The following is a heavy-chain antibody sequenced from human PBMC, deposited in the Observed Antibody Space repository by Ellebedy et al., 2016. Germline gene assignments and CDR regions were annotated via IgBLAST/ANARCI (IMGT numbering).Heavy chain of an antibody. J-gene: IGHJ3*02. CDR2: INPNSGGT. CDR3: AVLSSGGKDAFDI. Sequence: ASVKVSCKASGYTFTGYYMHWVRQAPGQGLEWMGWINPNSGGTNYAQKFQGWVTMTRDTSISSAYMELSSLRSDDTAVYYCAVLSSGGKDAFDIWGQGTMVTVSS. CDR1: GYTFTGYY. D-gene: IGHD3-16*01. V-gene: IGHV1-2*04.